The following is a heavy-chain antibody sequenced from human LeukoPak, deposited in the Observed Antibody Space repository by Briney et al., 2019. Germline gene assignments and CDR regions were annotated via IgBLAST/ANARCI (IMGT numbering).Heavy chain of an antibody. CDR3: ARGSRGNIAAAGHFDY. V-gene: IGHV4-39*01. CDR2: IYYSGST. D-gene: IGHD6-13*01. J-gene: IGHJ4*02. CDR1: GGSISSTTYY. Sequence: SETLSLTCTVSGGSISSTTYYWDWIRQPPGKGLEWIGTIYYSGSTYYNPSLKSRVTISVDTSKNEFSLNLSSVTAADTAVYYCARGSRGNIAAAGHFDYWGQGTLVTVSS.